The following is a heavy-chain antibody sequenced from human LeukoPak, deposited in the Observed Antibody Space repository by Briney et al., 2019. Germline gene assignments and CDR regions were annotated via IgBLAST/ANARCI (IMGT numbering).Heavy chain of an antibody. CDR1: GFTFSTYW. D-gene: IGHD3-22*01. J-gene: IGHJ4*02. Sequence: RGSLRLSWAASGFTFSTYWMSWVRQAPGKGLEWVANIKEDGSEKYYGDSVKGRFTISRDNAKNSLYLQMNSLRAEDTAVYYCARDSSGYQWGQGTLVTVSS. CDR2: IKEDGSEK. V-gene: IGHV3-7*01. CDR3: ARDSSGYQ.